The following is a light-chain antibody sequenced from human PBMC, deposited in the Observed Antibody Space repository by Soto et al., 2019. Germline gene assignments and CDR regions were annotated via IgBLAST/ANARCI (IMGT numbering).Light chain of an antibody. CDR3: QTWGTGIVV. Sequence: QPMLTQSPSASASLGASVKLTCTLSSGHSNYAIAWHQQQPEKGPRYLMKLNSDGSHNKGDGIPDRFSGPSSGTERYLTISGLQAEDEADYYCQTWGTGIVVFGGGTKLTVL. CDR2: LNSDGSH. J-gene: IGLJ2*01. V-gene: IGLV4-69*01. CDR1: SGHSNYA.